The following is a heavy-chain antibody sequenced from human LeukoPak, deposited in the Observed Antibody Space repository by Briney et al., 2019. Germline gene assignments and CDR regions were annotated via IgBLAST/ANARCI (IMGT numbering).Heavy chain of an antibody. CDR3: ARSNSGYSCGWYMNY. CDR2: ISSSSSYI. V-gene: IGHV3-21*01. CDR1: GFTFSSNS. Sequence: GGSLRLSCAVSGFTFSSNSMNWVRQAPGKGLEWVSFISSSSSYIYYADSVKGRFTISRDNAKNSLYLQMNSLRAEDTAVYYCARSNSGYSCGWYMNYWGQGTLVTVSS. D-gene: IGHD6-19*01. J-gene: IGHJ4*02.